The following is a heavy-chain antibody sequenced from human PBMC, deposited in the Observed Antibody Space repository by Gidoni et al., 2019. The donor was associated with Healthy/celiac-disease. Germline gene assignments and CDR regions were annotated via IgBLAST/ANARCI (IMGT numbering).Heavy chain of an antibody. CDR1: GFTFSSYS. V-gene: IGHV3-21*01. CDR3: ARDPQSGYDQSFDY. CDR2: ISSSSSYI. Sequence: EVQLVEYGGGLVKPGGSLRLSCAASGFTFSSYSMNWVRQAPGKGLEWVSSISSSSSYIYYADSVKGRFTISRDNAKNSLYLQMNSLRAEDTAVYYCARDPQSGYDQSFDYWGQGTLVTVSS. J-gene: IGHJ4*02. D-gene: IGHD5-12*01.